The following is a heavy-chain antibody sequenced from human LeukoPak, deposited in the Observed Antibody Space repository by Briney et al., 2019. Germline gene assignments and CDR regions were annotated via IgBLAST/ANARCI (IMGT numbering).Heavy chain of an antibody. J-gene: IGHJ6*03. CDR3: ARDGGYDLLYYYYYMDV. V-gene: IGHV1-18*01. Sequence: ASVKVSCKASGYTFTSYGISWVQQAPGQGLEWMGWISAYNGNTNYAQKLQGRVTMTTDTSTSTAYMELRGLRSDDTAVYYCARDGGYDLLYYYYYMDVWGKGTTVTVSS. CDR1: GYTFTSYG. D-gene: IGHD5-12*01. CDR2: ISAYNGNT.